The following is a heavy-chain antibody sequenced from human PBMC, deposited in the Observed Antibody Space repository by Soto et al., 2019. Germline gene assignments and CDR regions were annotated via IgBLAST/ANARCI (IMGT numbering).Heavy chain of an antibody. Sequence: PGGSLRLSCAVFGFTFNSRSSHGISWVRQAPGKGPEWVSTISSDGANKHYAESVKGRFTISKDTPRNTVDLHMNSLGAEDTAMYFCVSWVSQHFDYWGQGILVTVSS. CDR3: VSWVSQHFDY. V-gene: IGHV3-23*01. J-gene: IGHJ4*02. CDR1: GFTFNSRSSHG. D-gene: IGHD2-8*01. CDR2: ISSDGANK.